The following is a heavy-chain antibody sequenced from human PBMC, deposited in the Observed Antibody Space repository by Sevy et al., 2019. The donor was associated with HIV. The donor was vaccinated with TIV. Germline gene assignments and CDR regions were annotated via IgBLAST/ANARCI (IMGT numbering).Heavy chain of an antibody. D-gene: IGHD3-3*01. CDR2: IKSKTYGGRT. J-gene: IGHJ4*02. V-gene: IGHV3-15*07. CDR1: GFTFSNAW. Sequence: GESLKISCAASGFTFSNAWMNWVRQAPGKGLEWVGRIKSKTYGGRTDYAAPVKGRFTISRDDSKNTLYLQMNSLKTEDTAVYYCTTEDYDFWSGYSPFDYWGQGTLVTVSS. CDR3: TTEDYDFWSGYSPFDY.